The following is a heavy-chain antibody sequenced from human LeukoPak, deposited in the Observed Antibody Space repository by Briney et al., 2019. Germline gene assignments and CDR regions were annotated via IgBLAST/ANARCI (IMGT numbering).Heavy chain of an antibody. CDR2: ISSSGGST. Sequence: HPGRSLRLSCSASGFTFSAHTLHWVRQAPGKGLEYVSAISSSGGSTYYADSVKGRFTFSRDNSRNTLYLQMNSLRVEDTAVYYCVIGGSSQCPDFDFWGRGTLVTVSS. J-gene: IGHJ4*02. CDR1: GFTFSAHT. V-gene: IGHV3-64D*06. CDR3: VIGGSSQCPDFDF. D-gene: IGHD1-26*01.